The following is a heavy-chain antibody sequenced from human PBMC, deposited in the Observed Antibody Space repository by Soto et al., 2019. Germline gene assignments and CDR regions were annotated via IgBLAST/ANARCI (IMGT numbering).Heavy chain of an antibody. J-gene: IGHJ2*01. V-gene: IGHV3-30-3*01. CDR3: ARAHDSSGYAFDWYFDL. D-gene: IGHD3-22*01. CDR1: GFTFSSYA. Sequence: QVQLVESGGGVVQPGRSLRLSCAASGFTFSSYAMHWVRQAPGKGLEWVAVISYDGSNKYYADSVKGRFTISRDNSKNTLYLQMNSLRAEDTAVYYCARAHDSSGYAFDWYFDLWGRGTLVTVSS. CDR2: ISYDGSNK.